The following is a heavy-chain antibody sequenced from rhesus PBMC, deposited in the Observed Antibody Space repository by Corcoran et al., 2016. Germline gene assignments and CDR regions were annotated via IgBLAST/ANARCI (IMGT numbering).Heavy chain of an antibody. D-gene: IGHD4-11*01. CDR1: GYSISSGYG. CDR2: INGVSGSS. J-gene: IGHJ4*01. CDR3: ATDRDYHFAY. V-gene: IGHV4-127*01. Sequence: QVQLQESGPGLVKPSETLSLTCAVSGYSISSGYGWGWIRQPPGKGLEWIGQINGVSGSSYYNPSLKSRVTVSKDTSKNQFSLKLSSVTAADTAMYYCATDRDYHFAYWGQGVLVTVSS.